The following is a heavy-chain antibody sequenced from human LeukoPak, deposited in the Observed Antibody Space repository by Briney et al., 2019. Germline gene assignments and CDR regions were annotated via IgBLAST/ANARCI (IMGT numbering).Heavy chain of an antibody. CDR3: AIGRPGY. J-gene: IGHJ4*02. CDR2: ISSSSSTI. D-gene: IGHD1-26*01. CDR1: GFTFSNYN. V-gene: IGHV3-48*02. Sequence: SGGSLRLSCAASGFTFSNYNMNWVRQAPGKGLEWVSFISSSSSTIYYADSVKGRFTISRDNAKNSLYLQMNSLRDEDTAVYYCAIGRPGYWGQGTLVTVSS.